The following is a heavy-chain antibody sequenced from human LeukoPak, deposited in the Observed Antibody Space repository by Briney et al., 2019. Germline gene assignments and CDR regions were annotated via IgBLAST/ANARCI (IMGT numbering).Heavy chain of an antibody. V-gene: IGHV1-2*02. Sequence: ASVKVSCKASGYTFTGYYMHWVRQAPGQGLEWMGWINPYSGGTNYAQKFQGRVTMTRDTSISTAYMELSRLRSDDTAVYYCARDLGSGWTNFDYWGQGTLVTVSS. D-gene: IGHD6-19*01. CDR1: GYTFTGYY. CDR3: ARDLGSGWTNFDY. CDR2: INPYSGGT. J-gene: IGHJ4*02.